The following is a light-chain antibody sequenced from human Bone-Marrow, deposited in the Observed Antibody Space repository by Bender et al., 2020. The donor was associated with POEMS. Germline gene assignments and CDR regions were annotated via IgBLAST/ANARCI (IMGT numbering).Light chain of an antibody. Sequence: QSVLTQPPSVSGTPGQRVTISCSGSGSNIGGYPVNWYQQLPGTAPTLLIFRNNQLPSGVPDRFSGSKSGTSASLAITGLQSDDEAIYFCVAWDASLNGWVFGGGTKLTVL. CDR3: VAWDASLNGWV. V-gene: IGLV1-44*01. CDR2: RNN. J-gene: IGLJ3*02. CDR1: GSNIGGYP.